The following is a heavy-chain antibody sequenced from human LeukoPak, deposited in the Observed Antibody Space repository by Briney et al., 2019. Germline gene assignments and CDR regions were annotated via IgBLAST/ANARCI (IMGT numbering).Heavy chain of an antibody. V-gene: IGHV3-49*04. Sequence: GGSLRLSCTASGFTLGDYAMSWVRQAPREGLERVGFLRSKTYGGTTEYAASVKGRFIISRDVSKTIAYLQMNSLKTEDTAMYYCTRVVVYYDSSGYSYYFDYWGQGTLVTVSS. CDR3: TRVVVYYDSSGYSYYFDY. CDR1: GFTLGDYA. D-gene: IGHD3-22*01. CDR2: LRSKTYGGTT. J-gene: IGHJ4*02.